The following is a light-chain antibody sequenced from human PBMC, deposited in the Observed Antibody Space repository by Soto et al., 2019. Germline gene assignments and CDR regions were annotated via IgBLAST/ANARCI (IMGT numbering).Light chain of an antibody. Sequence: QSALTQPASVSASPGQSVTISCTGISDGVGSYDLVSWYQQYPGKAPKVIIYAATNRPAGVSNRFSGSRSANAASLTISGLQAEDEAHYYCSSYGSSGPVFGGGTKVTVL. J-gene: IGLJ2*01. CDR1: SDGVGSYDL. V-gene: IGLV2-23*01. CDR3: SSYGSSGPV. CDR2: AAT.